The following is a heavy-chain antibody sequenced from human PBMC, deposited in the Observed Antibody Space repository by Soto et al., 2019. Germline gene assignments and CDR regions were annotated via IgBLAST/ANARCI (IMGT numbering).Heavy chain of an antibody. Sequence: QVQLVQSGADLKKSGYSVKVSCKDSGDTFSFYTINWVRQAPGLGLEWMGRVNPILSMSNYAQKFQGRVTMTADKSTSTAYMELRSLRSEDTAFYYCATSYGSGYRAFDYWGQGALVTVSS. D-gene: IGHD3-10*01. CDR2: VNPILSMS. CDR3: ATSYGSGYRAFDY. CDR1: GDTFSFYT. J-gene: IGHJ4*02. V-gene: IGHV1-69*02.